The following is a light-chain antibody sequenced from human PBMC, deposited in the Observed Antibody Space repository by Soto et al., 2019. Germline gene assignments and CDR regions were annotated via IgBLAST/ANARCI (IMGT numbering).Light chain of an antibody. CDR3: QQYGSSGT. CDR2: GAS. Sequence: ETVLTQSPGILCLSPGERATLSCRASQSVSNNYLAWYQQKPGQAPRLLIYGASNRATGIPDRFSGSGSGTDFTLTISRLEPEDFAVYYCQQYGSSGTFGQGTKVDIK. CDR1: QSVSNNY. V-gene: IGKV3-20*01. J-gene: IGKJ1*01.